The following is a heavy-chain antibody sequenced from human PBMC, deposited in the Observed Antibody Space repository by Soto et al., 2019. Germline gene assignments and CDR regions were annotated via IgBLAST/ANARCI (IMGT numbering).Heavy chain of an antibody. J-gene: IGHJ4*02. V-gene: IGHV5-51*01. CDR3: ARPANTVADHFDL. D-gene: IGHD4-17*01. CDR2: IYPSDSDT. Sequence: GESLKISCQTSGYRFSSYWIVWVRQMPGKGLEWMGIIYPSDSDTRYSPSFQGQVTISADQSINTAYLQWDSLKASDTAIYYCARPANTVADHFDLWGQGTPVNVSS. CDR1: GYRFSSYW.